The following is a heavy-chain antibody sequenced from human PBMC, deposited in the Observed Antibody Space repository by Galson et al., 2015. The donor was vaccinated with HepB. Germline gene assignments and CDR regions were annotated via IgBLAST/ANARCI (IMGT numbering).Heavy chain of an antibody. CDR1: GFTFSGSA. Sequence: SLRLSCAASGFTFSGSAMHWVRQASGKGLEWVGRIRSKANSYATAYAASVKGRFTISRDDSKNTAYLQMNSLKTEDTAVYYCTRPYYGSGSYYNDNPSDYYGMDVWGQGTTVTVSS. V-gene: IGHV3-73*01. J-gene: IGHJ6*02. CDR2: IRSKANSYAT. CDR3: TRPYYGSGSYYNDNPSDYYGMDV. D-gene: IGHD3-10*01.